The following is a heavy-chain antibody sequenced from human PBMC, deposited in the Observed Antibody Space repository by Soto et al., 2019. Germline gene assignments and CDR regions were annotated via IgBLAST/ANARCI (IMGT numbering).Heavy chain of an antibody. Sequence: QVQLVESGGGVVQPGTSLRLPCAASGFTFNSYGMHWVRQAPGKGLEWVAVMSFDGTHISYADSVKGRFTISRDNSKNTVYLRMNSLRAEDTAMYYCAKGRQSVILRGGPPRPEFDYWGQGTLVTISS. J-gene: IGHJ4*02. V-gene: IGHV3-30*18. CDR2: MSFDGTHI. D-gene: IGHD3-10*01. CDR3: AKGRQSVILRGGPPRPEFDY. CDR1: GFTFNSYG.